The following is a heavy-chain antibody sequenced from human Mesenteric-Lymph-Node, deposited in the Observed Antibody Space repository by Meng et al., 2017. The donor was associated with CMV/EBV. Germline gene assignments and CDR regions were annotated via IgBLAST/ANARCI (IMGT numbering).Heavy chain of an antibody. CDR3: ARGRIAWHQLVNSHGDNYYYYGMDV. J-gene: IGHJ6*02. Sequence: GESLKISCAASGLTFSSYDMHWVRQATGKGLEWVSAIGTAGDTYYPGSVKGRFTISRDNAKNSLYLQMNSLRAEDTAVYYCARGRIAWHQLVNSHGDNYYYYGMDVWGQGTTVTVSS. V-gene: IGHV3-13*01. CDR1: GLTFSSYD. CDR2: IGTAGDT. D-gene: IGHD7-27*01.